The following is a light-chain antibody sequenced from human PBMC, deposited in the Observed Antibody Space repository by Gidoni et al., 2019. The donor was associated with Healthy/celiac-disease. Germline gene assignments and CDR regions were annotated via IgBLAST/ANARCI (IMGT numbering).Light chain of an antibody. CDR1: QGISSY. CDR2: AAS. CDR3: QQLNSYPYT. V-gene: IGKV1-9*01. J-gene: IGKJ2*01. Sequence: DIQLTQSPSFLSASVGDRVTITCRASQGISSYLAWYQQKPGKAPTLLIYAASTLQSVVPSRFSGSGSGTEFTLTISSLQPEDFATYYCQQLNSYPYTFGQGTKLEIK.